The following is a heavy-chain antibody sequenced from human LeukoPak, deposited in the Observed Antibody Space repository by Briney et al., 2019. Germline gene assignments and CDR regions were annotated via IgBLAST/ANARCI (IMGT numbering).Heavy chain of an antibody. V-gene: IGHV4-59*12. CDR2: IYYSGST. CDR1: GGSISSYY. J-gene: IGHJ4*02. CDR3: ARDTEIVGASSTFDY. Sequence: SETLSLTCTVSGGSISSYYWSWIRQLPGKGLEWIGYIYYSGSTNYNPSLKSRVTISVDTSKDQFSLKLSSVTAADTAVYYCARDTEIVGASSTFDYWGQGTLVTVSS. D-gene: IGHD1-26*01.